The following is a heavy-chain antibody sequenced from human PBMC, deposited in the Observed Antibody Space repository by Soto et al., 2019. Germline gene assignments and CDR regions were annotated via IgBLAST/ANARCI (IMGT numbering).Heavy chain of an antibody. Sequence: SETLSLTCAVYGGSFSGYYWSWIRQPPGKGLEWIGEINHSGSTNYNPSLKSRVTISVDTSKNQFSLKLSSVTAADTAVYYCARARGLDSSGWNCWSQGTLVTVSS. CDR2: INHSGST. D-gene: IGHD6-19*01. CDR3: ARARGLDSSGWNC. CDR1: GGSFSGYY. J-gene: IGHJ4*02. V-gene: IGHV4-34*01.